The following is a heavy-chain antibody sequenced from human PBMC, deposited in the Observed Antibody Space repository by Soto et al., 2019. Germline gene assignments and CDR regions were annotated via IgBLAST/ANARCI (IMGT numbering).Heavy chain of an antibody. V-gene: IGHV4-34*01. D-gene: IGHD3-22*01. J-gene: IGHJ4*02. CDR3: ARGQGVRYYYDSSGYRFDY. Sequence: SETLSLTCAVYGGSFSCYYWSWIRQPPGKGLEWIGEINHSGSTNYNPSLKSRVTISVDTSKNQFSLKLSSVTAADTAVYYCARGQGVRYYYDSSGYRFDYWGQGTLVTVSS. CDR2: INHSGST. CDR1: GGSFSCYY.